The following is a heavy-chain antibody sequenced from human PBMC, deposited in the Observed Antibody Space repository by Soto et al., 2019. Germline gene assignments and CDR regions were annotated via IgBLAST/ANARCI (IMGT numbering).Heavy chain of an antibody. D-gene: IGHD3-3*01. Sequence: QLQLQESGPGLVKPSETLSLTCTVSGGSISSSSYYWGWIRQPPGKGLEWIGSIYYSGSTYYNPSLKIRVTISVDTSKNQFSLKLSSVTAADTAVYYCARTSGRFGVVIMRGWFDPWGQGTLVTVSS. CDR2: IYYSGST. CDR3: ARTSGRFGVVIMRGWFDP. V-gene: IGHV4-39*01. CDR1: GGSISSSSYY. J-gene: IGHJ5*02.